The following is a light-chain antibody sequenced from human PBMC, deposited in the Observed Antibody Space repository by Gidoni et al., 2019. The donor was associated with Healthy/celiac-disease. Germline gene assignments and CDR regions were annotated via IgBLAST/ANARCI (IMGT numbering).Light chain of an antibody. CDR3: QQYDT. V-gene: IGKV3-20*01. CDR2: GAS. Sequence: EIVLTQSPGTLSLSPGERATLSCRASQSVSSSNLAWYQQKPGQAPRLLIYGASSRATGIPDRFSGSGSGTDFTLTISRLEPEDFAGYYCQQYDTFXXXTRLEIK. CDR1: QSVSSSN. J-gene: IGKJ5*01.